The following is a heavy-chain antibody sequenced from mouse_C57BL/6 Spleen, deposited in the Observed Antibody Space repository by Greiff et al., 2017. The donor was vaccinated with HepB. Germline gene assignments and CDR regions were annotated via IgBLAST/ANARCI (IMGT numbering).Heavy chain of an antibody. J-gene: IGHJ2*01. V-gene: IGHV1-15*01. CDR3: TRWRGLRRGYFDY. Sequence: QVHVKQSGAELVRPGASVTLSCKASGYTFTDYEMHWVKQTPVHGLEWIGAIDPETGGTAYNQKFKGKAILTADKSSSTAYMELRSLTSEDSAVYYCTRWRGLRRGYFDYWGQGTTLTVSS. CDR1: GYTFTDYE. CDR2: IDPETGGT. D-gene: IGHD2-4*01.